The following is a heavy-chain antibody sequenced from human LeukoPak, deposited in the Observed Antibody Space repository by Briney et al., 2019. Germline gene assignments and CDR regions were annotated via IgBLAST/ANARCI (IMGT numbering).Heavy chain of an antibody. V-gene: IGHV4-61*02. J-gene: IGHJ5*02. CDR1: GGSISSGNYY. Sequence: SGNLSLTCTVSGGSISSGNYYWSWIRQPAGEGLEWIGRMYTSGSTNYNPSLKSRVTISIDTSKNQFSLNLSSVTAADTAVYYCARGGVVAAANNWFDPWGQGTLVTVSS. D-gene: IGHD2-2*01. CDR3: ARGGVVAAANNWFDP. CDR2: MYTSGST.